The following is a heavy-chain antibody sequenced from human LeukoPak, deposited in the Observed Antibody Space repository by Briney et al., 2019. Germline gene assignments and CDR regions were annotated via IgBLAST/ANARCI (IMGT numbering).Heavy chain of an antibody. J-gene: IGHJ6*03. CDR2: INPDSGGT. CDR3: ARGGKAPAGGYIYYMGV. CDR1: GYTFIAYY. D-gene: IGHD6-13*01. V-gene: IGHV1-2*02. Sequence: ASVKVSCKASGYTFIAYYMYWVRQAPGQGLEWMGWINPDSGGTNYAQKFQGRVTMTRDMSISTAYMELSRLRSDDTAVYYCARGGKAPAGGYIYYMGVWGKGTTVTISS.